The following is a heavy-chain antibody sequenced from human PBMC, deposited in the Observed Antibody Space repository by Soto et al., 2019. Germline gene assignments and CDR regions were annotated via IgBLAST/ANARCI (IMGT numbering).Heavy chain of an antibody. CDR3: ASCLGSGWATFFDY. Sequence: GGSLRLSCAASGFTFSSYWMHWVRQAPGKGLVWVSRINSDGSSTSYADSVKGRFTISRDNAKNTLYLQMNSLRAEDTAVHHCASCLGSGWATFFDYLGQGTPVTVSS. CDR1: GFTFSSYW. J-gene: IGHJ4*02. V-gene: IGHV3-74*01. D-gene: IGHD6-19*01. CDR2: INSDGSST.